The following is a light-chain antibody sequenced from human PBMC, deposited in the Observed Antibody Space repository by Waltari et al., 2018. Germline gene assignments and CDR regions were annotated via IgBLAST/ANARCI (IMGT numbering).Light chain of an antibody. Sequence: QSALTQPPSASGSPGQSVTIPCTGTSSDVGGYHSVPGYQPPPGKAPNPMIYEVTKPPSGVPDRFSGSKSGNTASLTVSGLQAEDEADYYCSSYAGSNNLVFGGGTKLTVL. V-gene: IGLV2-8*01. CDR3: SSYAGSNNLV. CDR1: SSDVGGYHS. J-gene: IGLJ2*01. CDR2: EVT.